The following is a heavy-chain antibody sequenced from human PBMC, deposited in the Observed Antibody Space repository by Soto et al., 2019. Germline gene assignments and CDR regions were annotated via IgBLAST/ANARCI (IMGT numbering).Heavy chain of an antibody. CDR3: ARDQPHSSSWYWPLYYYYYGMDV. CDR2: IKQDGSEK. CDR1: GFTFSSYW. D-gene: IGHD6-13*01. Sequence: GGSLRLSCAASGFTFSSYWMSWVRQAPGKGLEWVANIKQDGSEKYYVDSVKGRFTISRDNAKNSLYLQMNSLRAEDTAVYYCARDQPHSSSWYWPLYYYYYGMDVWGQGTTVTVSS. V-gene: IGHV3-7*03. J-gene: IGHJ6*02.